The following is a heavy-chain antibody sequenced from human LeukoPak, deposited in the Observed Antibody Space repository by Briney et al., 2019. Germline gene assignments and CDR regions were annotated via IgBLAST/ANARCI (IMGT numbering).Heavy chain of an antibody. CDR1: GGSISSSSYY. V-gene: IGHV4-39*01. CDR3: ARVHSYYFDY. CDR2: IYYSGST. D-gene: IGHD2-15*01. J-gene: IGHJ4*02. Sequence: SETLSLTRTVSGGSISSSSYYWGWIRQPPGKGLEWIGSIYYSGSTYYNPSLKSRVTISVDTSKNQFSLKLSSVTAADTAVYYCARVHSYYFDYWGQGTLVTVSS.